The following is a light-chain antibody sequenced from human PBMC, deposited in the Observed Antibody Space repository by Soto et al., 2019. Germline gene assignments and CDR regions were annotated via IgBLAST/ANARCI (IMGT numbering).Light chain of an antibody. CDR1: QNVKSR. J-gene: IGKJ4*01. CDR3: QQYDEWRLT. CDR2: DAF. Sequence: EKVMTQSPATLSVSPGEIATLSCRASQNVKSRLAWYQQKPGQAPRLLIYDAFTRATRIPARFSGSASGTEFTLTISSLQSEDFAVYYCQQYDEWRLTFGGGTKVEIK. V-gene: IGKV3-15*01.